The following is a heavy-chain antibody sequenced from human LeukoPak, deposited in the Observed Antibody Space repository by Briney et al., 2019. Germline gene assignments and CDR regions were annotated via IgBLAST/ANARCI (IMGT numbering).Heavy chain of an antibody. V-gene: IGHV4-59*01. D-gene: IGHD3-22*01. CDR3: ARFCNYYDSSGYYYGFDP. J-gene: IGHJ5*02. CDR2: IYYSGST. CDR1: GGSISSYY. Sequence: SGTLSLTCTVSGGSISSYYWSWIRQPPGKGLEWIGYIYYSGSTNYNPSLRSRVTISADTSKNQFSLNLSSVTAADTAVYYCARFCNYYDSSGYYYGFDPWGQGTLVTVSS.